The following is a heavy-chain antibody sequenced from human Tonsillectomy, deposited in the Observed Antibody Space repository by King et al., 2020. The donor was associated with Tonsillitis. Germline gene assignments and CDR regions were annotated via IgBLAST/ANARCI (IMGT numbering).Heavy chain of an antibody. CDR2: LSTSGTAI. J-gene: IGHJ4*02. Sequence: VQLVESGGGLVKPGGSLRLSCVASGFTFSDYYMSWIRQAPGKGLDWSSYLSTSGTAIYYADSVKGRLTLSRDNAKNSLYLQVDSPRVEDTAVYYCARAYGGSFDYWGQGTLVTVSS. CDR1: GFTFSDYY. D-gene: IGHD4-23*01. CDR3: ARAYGGSFDY. V-gene: IGHV3-11*01.